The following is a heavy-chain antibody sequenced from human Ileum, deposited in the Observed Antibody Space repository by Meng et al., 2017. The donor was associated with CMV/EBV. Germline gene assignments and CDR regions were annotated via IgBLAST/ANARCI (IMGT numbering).Heavy chain of an antibody. V-gene: IGHV4-34*01. Sequence: GQLQEWCAGLLKPSATLSLTCAVYGGSFSGYYWSWIRQVPGKGLEWIGEFNHYGSTNYNPSLKSRVTISVDTSKNQFSLNLSSVTAADTAVYYCASGKSNLEYWGQGTLVTVSS. CDR1: GGSFSGYY. CDR3: ASGKSNLEY. J-gene: IGHJ4*02. D-gene: IGHD4-11*01. CDR2: FNHYGST.